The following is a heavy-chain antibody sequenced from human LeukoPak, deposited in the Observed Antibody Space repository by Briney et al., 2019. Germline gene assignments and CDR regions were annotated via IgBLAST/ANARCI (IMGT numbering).Heavy chain of an antibody. CDR3: ARRKGVGTGNAFDI. V-gene: IGHV5-51*01. CDR2: TYPGDSDT. D-gene: IGHD3/OR15-3a*01. CDR1: GYSFSSYW. J-gene: IGHJ3*02. Sequence: GESLKISCKGSGYSFSSYWIGWVRQMPGKGLEWMGITYPGDSDTRYSPSFQGQVTISADKSISTAYLQWSSLKASDTAIYYCARRKGVGTGNAFDICGEGTMGTVSS.